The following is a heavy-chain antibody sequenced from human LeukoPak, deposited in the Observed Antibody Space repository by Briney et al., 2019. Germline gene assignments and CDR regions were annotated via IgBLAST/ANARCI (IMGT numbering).Heavy chain of an antibody. CDR2: ITAGGGT. Sequence: GGSLRLSCAASGFTFNIYTMNWVRQTPEKGLEWVSAITAGGGTYYADSVKGRFTISRDNSRNTLYLQMNSLRAEDTAVYYCAKDFLANDYYDYIFDYWGQGTLVTVSS. J-gene: IGHJ4*02. CDR1: GFTFNIYT. V-gene: IGHV3-23*01. CDR3: AKDFLANDYYDYIFDY. D-gene: IGHD4-17*01.